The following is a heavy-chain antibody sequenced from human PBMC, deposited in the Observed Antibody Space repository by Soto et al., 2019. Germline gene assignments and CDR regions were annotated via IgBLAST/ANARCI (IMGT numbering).Heavy chain of an antibody. Sequence: EAQLVESGGALVKPGGSLRLSCVASGFSFSDKWMSWVRQAPGKGLEWVGRIRSNTDGGAREYAAPVKGRFTISRDDSKNTVYLQMNSLISEEGGVYYCTTGHSVAGALFDRWGQGTLVTVSS. CDR3: TTGHSVAGALFDR. J-gene: IGHJ5*02. D-gene: IGHD6-6*01. CDR1: GFSFSDKW. CDR2: IRSNTDGGAR. V-gene: IGHV3-15*02.